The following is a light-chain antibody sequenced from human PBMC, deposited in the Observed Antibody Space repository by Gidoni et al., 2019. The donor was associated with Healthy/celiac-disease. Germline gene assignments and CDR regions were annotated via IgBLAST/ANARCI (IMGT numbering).Light chain of an antibody. CDR1: QSVSRSY. CDR3: QQYGSSPRT. V-gene: IGKV3-20*01. J-gene: IGKJ1*01. CDR2: GAS. Sequence: EIVLTQSPGTLSLSPGERATLSCRASQSVSRSYLAWYQQKPGQAPRLLIYGASSRATGIPDRFSGSGSGTDFTLTISRLEPEDFAVYYCQQYGSSPRTFGQGTKVKSN.